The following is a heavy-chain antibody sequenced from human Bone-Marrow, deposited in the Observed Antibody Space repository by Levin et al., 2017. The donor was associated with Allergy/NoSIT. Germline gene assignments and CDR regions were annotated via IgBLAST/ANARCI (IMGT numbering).Heavy chain of an antibody. D-gene: IGHD4-17*01. Sequence: GGSLRLSCAASGFTFSKYWMTWVRQAPGKGLEWVANIRHDGREKYHLDTVKGRFTISRDNAKNSLYLQMNSLRDEDTAVYYCAREQDVDYGGSDYWGQGTLVIVSS. CDR2: IRHDGREK. CDR1: GFTFSKYW. J-gene: IGHJ4*02. CDR3: AREQDVDYGGSDY. V-gene: IGHV3-7*01.